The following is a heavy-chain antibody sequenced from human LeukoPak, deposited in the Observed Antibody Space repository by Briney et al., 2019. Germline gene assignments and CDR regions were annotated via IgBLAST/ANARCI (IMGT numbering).Heavy chain of an antibody. CDR2: FYRGGST. D-gene: IGHD2-15*01. CDR1: GFSVSSYF. CDR3: ARDAAESSGWYEGPLDY. V-gene: IGHV3-53*01. J-gene: IGHJ4*02. Sequence: GGSLRLSCAASGFSVSSYFLSWVRQAPGKGLEWVSLFYRGGSTYCADSVKGRFTISRDSSKNTLYLQMNSLRAEDTAIYYCARDAAESSGWYEGPLDYWGQGTLVTVSS.